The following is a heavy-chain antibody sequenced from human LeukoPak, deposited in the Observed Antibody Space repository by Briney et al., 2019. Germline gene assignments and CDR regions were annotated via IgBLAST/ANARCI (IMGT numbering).Heavy chain of an antibody. D-gene: IGHD2-15*01. J-gene: IGHJ4*02. Sequence: GGSLRLSCTASGFIFSTYWMSWVRQAPGKGLEWVANIKEDGSESHYVDSMKGRFTISRDNTRSSLFLQMYSLRAEDTAVYFCAREDGYCSGGNCYSYFDSWGQGTLVTVSS. V-gene: IGHV3-7*01. CDR3: AREDGYCSGGNCYSYFDS. CDR2: IKEDGSES. CDR1: GFIFSTYW.